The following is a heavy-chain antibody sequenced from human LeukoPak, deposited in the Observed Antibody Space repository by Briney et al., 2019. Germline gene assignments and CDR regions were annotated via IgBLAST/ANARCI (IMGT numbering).Heavy chain of an antibody. CDR2: IESNGLT. D-gene: IGHD3-10*01. J-gene: IGHJ5*01. V-gene: IGHV3-74*01. CDR1: GFTFSSYW. CDR3: AKAATYFYGSVTYDWFES. Sequence: GGSLRLSCEASGFTFSSYWMHWVRQIPGKGLMWVSRIESNGLTLYADSVRGRFTISRDNGKSTIYLQMNGLRVDDTAIYYCAKAATYFYGSVTYDWFESWGQGTLVTVSS.